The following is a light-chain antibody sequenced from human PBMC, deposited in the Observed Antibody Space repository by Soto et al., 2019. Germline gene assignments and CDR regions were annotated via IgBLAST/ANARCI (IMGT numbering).Light chain of an antibody. Sequence: EIVRTQSPATLSASPGERVTLSCRASQSVDINLAWYQQKPVQAPRLLIYGASTRATDMPGRFSGRGAGAEFTLTISSLQSEDFAVYYCQQDRSWPRTFCQGTRLEIK. V-gene: IGKV3-15*01. CDR1: QSVDIN. CDR3: QQDRSWPRT. J-gene: IGKJ5*01. CDR2: GAS.